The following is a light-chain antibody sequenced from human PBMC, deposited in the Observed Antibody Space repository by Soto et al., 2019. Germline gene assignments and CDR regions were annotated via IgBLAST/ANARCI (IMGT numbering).Light chain of an antibody. J-gene: IGLJ1*01. Sequence: QSALTQPASVSGSPGQSITISCTGTSSDVGGYNYVSWYQQHPGKAPKLMIYEVSNRPSGVSNRFSGSKSGNTASRTISGLQAEDEADYFCNSYGSTSTRYVFGTGTKVTVL. CDR2: EVS. CDR1: SSDVGGYNY. V-gene: IGLV2-14*01. CDR3: NSYGSTSTRYV.